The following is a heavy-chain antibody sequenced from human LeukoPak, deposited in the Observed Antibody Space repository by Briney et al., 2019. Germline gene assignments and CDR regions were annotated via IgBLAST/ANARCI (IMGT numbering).Heavy chain of an antibody. CDR2: FDPEDGET. CDR3: ATVVDNWNDFDY. J-gene: IGHJ4*02. D-gene: IGHD1-1*01. Sequence: ASVKVSCKVSGYTLTELSMHWVRQAPGKGLEWMGGFDPEDGETIYAQKFQGRVTMTEDTSTDRAYMELSSLRSEDTAVYYCATVVDNWNDFDYWGQGTLVTVSS. CDR1: GYTLTELS. V-gene: IGHV1-24*01.